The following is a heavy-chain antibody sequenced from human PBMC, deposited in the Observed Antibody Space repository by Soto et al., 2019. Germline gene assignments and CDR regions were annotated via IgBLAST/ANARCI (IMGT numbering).Heavy chain of an antibody. Sequence: ASVKVSCKASGYTFSSYAMHWVRQAPGQRLEWMGWINAGYGNTKSSQKFQDRVTISRDTSASTAYMELTSLRSEDTAVYYCARDTGDGTFDFWGQGTLLTAPQ. D-gene: IGHD7-27*01. CDR2: INAGYGNT. J-gene: IGHJ4*02. CDR1: GYTFSSYA. V-gene: IGHV1-3*01. CDR3: ARDTGDGTFDF.